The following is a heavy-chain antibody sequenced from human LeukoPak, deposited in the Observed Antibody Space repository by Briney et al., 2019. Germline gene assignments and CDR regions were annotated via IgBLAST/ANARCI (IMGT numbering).Heavy chain of an antibody. J-gene: IGHJ4*02. CDR2: ITSSSSYI. CDR1: GFTFSSYS. CDR3: ARGSTYSSGWYTGFDY. Sequence: KPGGSLRLSCAASGFTFSSYSMSWVRQAPGKGLEWVSSITSSSSYIYYADSVKGRFTISGDNAKKSVYLQMNSLRAEDTAVYYCARGSTYSSGWYTGFDYWGQGTLVTVSS. V-gene: IGHV3-21*01. D-gene: IGHD6-19*01.